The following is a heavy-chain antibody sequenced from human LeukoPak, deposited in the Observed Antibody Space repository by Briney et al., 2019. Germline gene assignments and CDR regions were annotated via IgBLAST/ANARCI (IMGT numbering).Heavy chain of an antibody. CDR1: GASINSDW. V-gene: IGHV4-59*08. CDR3: APHVLFDPDNHSYWFDP. D-gene: IGHD1-14*01. CDR2: IHYSGGT. Sequence: PSETLSLTCSVSGASINSDWWSWIRQPPGRGLQGIAYIHYSGGTNYNPSLKSRVTISLDTSKNQVSLMLTSVTAADTAVYFCAPHVLFDPDNHSYWFDPWAQGTLVTVSS. J-gene: IGHJ5*02.